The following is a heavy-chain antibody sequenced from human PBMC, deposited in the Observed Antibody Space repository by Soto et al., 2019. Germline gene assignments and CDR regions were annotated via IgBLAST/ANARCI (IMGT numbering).Heavy chain of an antibody. V-gene: IGHV3-74*03. CDR3: ARDLGGPDY. Sequence: GGSLRLSCAASGFSLSPYWMHWVRQVPGRGLEWVARLSSDGFGAAYADSVKGRFFISRDIARNTLSLQMNSLRADDTAVYYFARDLGGPDYWGRGTSVTVSS. CDR1: GFSLSPYW. CDR2: LSSDGFGA. J-gene: IGHJ4*02. D-gene: IGHD3-16*01.